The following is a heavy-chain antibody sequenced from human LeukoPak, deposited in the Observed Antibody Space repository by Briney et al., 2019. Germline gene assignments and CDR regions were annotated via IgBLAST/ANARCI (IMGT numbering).Heavy chain of an antibody. J-gene: IGHJ3*02. V-gene: IGHV3-23*01. D-gene: IGHD2-2*01. CDR1: GFTFSSYA. Sequence: GGSLRLSCAASGFTFSSYATSWVRQAPGKGLEWVSGISGSGGSTYYADSVKGRFTISRDNAKNSLYLQMNSLRAEDTAVYYCARLGYCSSTSCLDAFDIWGQGTMVTVSS. CDR3: ARLGYCSSTSCLDAFDI. CDR2: ISGSGGST.